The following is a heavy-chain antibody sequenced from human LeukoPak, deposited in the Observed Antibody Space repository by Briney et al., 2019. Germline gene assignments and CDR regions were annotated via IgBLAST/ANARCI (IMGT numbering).Heavy chain of an antibody. CDR2: IYYSGST. Sequence: SETLSLTCTVSGGSISSRSYYWGWIRQPPGKGLEWIGNIYYSGSTYYNASLKSRVTISVDTSENQFSLKLKSVTAADTAVYYCAREGGFYRPLDYSGQGTLVTVSS. CDR3: AREGGFYRPLDY. V-gene: IGHV4-39*02. D-gene: IGHD3-3*01. J-gene: IGHJ4*02. CDR1: GGSISSRSYY.